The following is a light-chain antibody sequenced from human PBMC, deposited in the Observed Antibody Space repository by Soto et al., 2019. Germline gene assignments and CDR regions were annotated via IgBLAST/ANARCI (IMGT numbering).Light chain of an antibody. CDR1: QSISSY. CDR2: AAS. J-gene: IGKJ1*01. V-gene: IGKV1-39*01. CDR3: HQSYSTPWT. Sequence: DIQMTQSPSSLSASVGDRVTITCRASQSISSYLNWYQQKPGKAPKLMIYAASSLQSGVPSRFSGSGSGTDFTLTISSLQPEYFATYHCHQSYSTPWTFGQGTKVELK.